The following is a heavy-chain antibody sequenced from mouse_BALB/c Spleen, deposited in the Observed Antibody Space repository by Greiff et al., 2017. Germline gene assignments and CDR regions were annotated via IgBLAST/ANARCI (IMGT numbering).Heavy chain of an antibody. V-gene: IGHV1-63*02. J-gene: IGHJ3*01. D-gene: IGHD2-1*01. CDR2: IYPGGGYT. Sequence: QVQLKESGAELVRPGTSVKISCKASGYTFTNYWLGWVKQRPGHGLEWIGDIYPGGGYTNYNEKFKGKATLTADTSSSTAYMQLSSLTSEDSAVYFCARLVNYGNYPTFAYWGQGTLVTVSA. CDR1: GYTFTNYW. CDR3: ARLVNYGNYPTFAY.